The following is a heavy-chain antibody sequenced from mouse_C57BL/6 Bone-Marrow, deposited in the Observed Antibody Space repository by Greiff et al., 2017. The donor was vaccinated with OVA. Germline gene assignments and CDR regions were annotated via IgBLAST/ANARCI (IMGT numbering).Heavy chain of an antibody. V-gene: IGHV1-26*01. J-gene: IGHJ3*01. D-gene: IGHD2-4*01. Sequence: VQLQQSGPELVKPGASVKISCKASGYTFTDYYMNWVKQSPGKSLEWIGDINPNTGGTSSNQKFKGKATLTVDKSSNTAYMELRSLTTEDSAVYYCESYDYGLFAYWGQGTLVTVSA. CDR1: GYTFTDYY. CDR3: ESYDYGLFAY. CDR2: INPNTGGT.